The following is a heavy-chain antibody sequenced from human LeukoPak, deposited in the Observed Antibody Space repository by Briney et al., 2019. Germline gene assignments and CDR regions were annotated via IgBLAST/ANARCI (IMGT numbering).Heavy chain of an antibody. J-gene: IGHJ4*02. D-gene: IGHD4-17*01. V-gene: IGHV4-39*01. CDR1: GASISSSSYY. Sequence: PSETLSLTCTVSGASISSSSYYWGWIRQPPGKGLEWIGSIYYSGSTYYNPSLKSRVTISVDTSKNQFSLKLSSVTAADTAVYYCARPHNYGDYEYYFDYWGQGTLVTVSS. CDR3: ARPHNYGDYEYYFDY. CDR2: IYYSGST.